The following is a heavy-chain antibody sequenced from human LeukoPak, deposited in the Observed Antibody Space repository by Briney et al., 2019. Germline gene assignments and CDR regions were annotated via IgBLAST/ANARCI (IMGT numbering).Heavy chain of an antibody. J-gene: IGHJ4*02. CDR2: IIPILNTT. CDR3: ARGDGPGRDYFDY. CDR1: GGTFNSYA. Sequence: GSSVKVSCKAYGGTFNSYAISWVRQAPGQGLEWMGGIIPILNTTDYAQKFQGRVTIIAESTTTVYMEVTSLTSDDTAVYYCARGDGPGRDYFDYWGQGVLVTVSS. D-gene: IGHD3-10*01. V-gene: IGHV1-69*01.